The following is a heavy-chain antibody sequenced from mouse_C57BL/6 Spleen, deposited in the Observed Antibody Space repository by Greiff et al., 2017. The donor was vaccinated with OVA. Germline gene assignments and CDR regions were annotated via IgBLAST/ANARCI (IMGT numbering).Heavy chain of an antibody. CDR2: IDPSDSET. D-gene: IGHD3-2*02. CDR1: GYTFTSYW. J-gene: IGHJ3*01. Sequence: QVQLQQPGAELVRPGSSVKLSCKASGYTFTSYWMHWVKQRPIQGLEWIGNIDPSDSETHYNQKFKDKATLTVDKSSSTAYMQLSSLTSEDSAVYYCAREDSSGYSWFAYWGQGTLVTVSA. CDR3: AREDSSGYSWFAY. V-gene: IGHV1-52*01.